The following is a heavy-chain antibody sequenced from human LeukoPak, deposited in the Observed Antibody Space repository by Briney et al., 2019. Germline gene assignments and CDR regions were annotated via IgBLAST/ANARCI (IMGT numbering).Heavy chain of an antibody. CDR3: ARGYYGSGTNVEYFQH. V-gene: IGHV3-30-3*01. CDR1: GFTFSSHW. CDR2: ISYDGSNK. J-gene: IGHJ1*01. Sequence: GGSLRLSCTTSGFTFSSHWMTWVRQAPGKGLEWVAVISYDGSNKYYADSVKGRFTISRDNSKNTLYLQMNSLRAEDTAVYYCARGYYGSGTNVEYFQHWGQGTLVTVSS. D-gene: IGHD3-10*01.